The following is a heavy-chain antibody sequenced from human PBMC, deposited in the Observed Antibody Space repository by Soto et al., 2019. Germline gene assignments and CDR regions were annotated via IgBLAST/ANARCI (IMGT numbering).Heavy chain of an antibody. Sequence: GASVKVSSKASCYTFTNYGITWGRQAPGQRVEWMGWISAYNGNTNYAQKLQGRVTMTTDASTSTAYMELRSLRSDDTAVYYCARDDYCSGGSCFPNDAFDIWGQGTMVTVSS. D-gene: IGHD2-15*01. CDR1: CYTFTNYG. CDR3: ARDDYCSGGSCFPNDAFDI. CDR2: ISAYNGNT. J-gene: IGHJ3*02. V-gene: IGHV1-18*01.